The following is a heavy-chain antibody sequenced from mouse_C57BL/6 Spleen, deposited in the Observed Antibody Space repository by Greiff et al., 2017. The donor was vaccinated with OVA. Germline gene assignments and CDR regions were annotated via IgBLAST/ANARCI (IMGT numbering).Heavy chain of an antibody. V-gene: IGHV1-15*01. Sequence: VQLQESGAELVRPGASVTLSCKASGYTFTDYEMHWVKQTPVHGLEWIGAIDPETGGTAYNQKFKGKAILTADKSSSTAYMELRSLTSEDSAVYYCTNSGAYWGQGTLVTVSA. CDR2: IDPETGGT. CDR1: GYTFTDYE. D-gene: IGHD3-1*01. J-gene: IGHJ3*01. CDR3: TNSGAY.